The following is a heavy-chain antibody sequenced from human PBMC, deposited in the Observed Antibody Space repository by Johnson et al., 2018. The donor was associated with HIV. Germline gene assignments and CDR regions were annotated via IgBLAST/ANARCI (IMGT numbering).Heavy chain of an antibody. D-gene: IGHD4-17*01. CDR3: ARDGDSDAFDI. J-gene: IGHJ3*02. CDR2: ISYDGSNK. Sequence: QVQLVESGGGVVQPGRSLRLSCAASGFTFSSYGMHWVRQAPGKGLEWVAVISYDGSNKYYADSVKGRFTISRDNSANTLYLQMKSLRTEDTAVYYCARDGDSDAFDIWGQGTMVTVSS. V-gene: IGHV3-30*03. CDR1: GFTFSSYG.